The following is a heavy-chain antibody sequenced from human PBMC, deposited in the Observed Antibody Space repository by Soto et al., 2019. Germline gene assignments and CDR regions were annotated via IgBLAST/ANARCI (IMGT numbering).Heavy chain of an antibody. D-gene: IGHD3-3*01. J-gene: IGHJ4*02. Sequence: QVQLVQSGAEVKKPGASVKVSCKASGYTFTGYYMHWVRQAPGQGLEWMGWINPNSGGTNYAQKFQGWVTMTRDTSISIAYMELRRLRSDDTALYYRARSHVYYDVWSGYSYFDYWGQGTLVTVA. CDR1: GYTFTGYY. CDR2: INPNSGGT. CDR3: ARSHVYYDVWSGYSYFDY. V-gene: IGHV1-2*04.